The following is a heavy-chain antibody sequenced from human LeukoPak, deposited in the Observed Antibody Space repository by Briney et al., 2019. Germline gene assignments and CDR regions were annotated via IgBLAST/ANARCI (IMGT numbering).Heavy chain of an antibody. Sequence: SETLSLTCTVSGGSISSYYWSWLRQPPGKGLEWIGSIYYSGSTNYNPSLKSRVTISVDTSKNQFSLKLSSVTAADTAVYYCARSRGYCSGGSCYTRARPDAFDIWGQGTMVTVSS. CDR3: ARSRGYCSGGSCYTRARPDAFDI. V-gene: IGHV4-59*01. CDR1: GGSISSYY. J-gene: IGHJ3*02. D-gene: IGHD2-15*01. CDR2: IYYSGST.